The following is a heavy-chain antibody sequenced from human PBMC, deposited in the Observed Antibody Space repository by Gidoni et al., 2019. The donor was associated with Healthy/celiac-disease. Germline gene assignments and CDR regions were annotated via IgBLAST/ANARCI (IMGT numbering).Heavy chain of an antibody. CDR3: ARSGRIVGATKGGLFDP. J-gene: IGHJ5*02. V-gene: IGHV3-7*01. Sequence: EVQLVESGGGLVKPGGSLRLSGAAAGFTFSSDWMSGVRQATGKGMELVANRKQDGSEKYYVDSVKGRFTLSRDNAKNSLYLQMNSLRAEDTAVYYCARSGRIVGATKGGLFDPWGQGTLVTVSS. D-gene: IGHD1-26*01. CDR1: GFTFSSDW. CDR2: RKQDGSEK.